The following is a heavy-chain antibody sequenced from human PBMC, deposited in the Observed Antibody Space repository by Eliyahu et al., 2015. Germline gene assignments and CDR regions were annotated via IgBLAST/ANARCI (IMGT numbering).Heavy chain of an antibody. V-gene: IGHV3-11*01. CDR1: GFPFXDYY. Sequence: QVQLVXSGGGLVKPGGSLRLXCXXSGFPFXDYYMXWIRXAPGKGLEWVSYISSSGSTIYYADSVKGRFTISRDNAKNSLYLQMNSLRAEDTAVYYCARDERQLLGSYGMDVWGQGTTVTVSS. CDR2: ISSSGSTI. D-gene: IGHD6-13*01. CDR3: ARDERQLLGSYGMDV. J-gene: IGHJ6*02.